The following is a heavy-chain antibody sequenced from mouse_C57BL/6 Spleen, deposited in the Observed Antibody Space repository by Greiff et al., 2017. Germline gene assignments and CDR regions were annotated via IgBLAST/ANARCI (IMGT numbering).Heavy chain of an antibody. J-gene: IGHJ3*01. CDR3: ARFYDGYLSWFAY. CDR2: IDPSDSYT. V-gene: IGHV1-69*01. D-gene: IGHD2-3*01. Sequence: VQLQQSGAELVMPGASVKLSCKASGYTFTSYWMHWVKQRPGQGLEWIGEIDPSDSYTNYNQKFKGKSTLTVDKSSSTAYMQLSSLTSEDSAVYYCARFYDGYLSWFAYWGQGTLVTVSA. CDR1: GYTFTSYW.